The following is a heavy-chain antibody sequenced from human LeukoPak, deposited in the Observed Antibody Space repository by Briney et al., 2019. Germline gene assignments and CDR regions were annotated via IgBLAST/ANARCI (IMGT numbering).Heavy chain of an antibody. D-gene: IGHD5-12*01. V-gene: IGHV1-24*01. CDR2: FDPEDGET. Sequence: ASVKVSCKVSGYTLTELSMHWVRQAPGKGLEWMGGFDPEDGETIYAQKFQGRVTMTEDTSTDTAYMELSSLRSEDTAVYYCASTYLRKYSGYERGAFDIWGQGTMVTVSS. J-gene: IGHJ3*02. CDR3: ASTYLRKYSGYERGAFDI. CDR1: GYTLTELS.